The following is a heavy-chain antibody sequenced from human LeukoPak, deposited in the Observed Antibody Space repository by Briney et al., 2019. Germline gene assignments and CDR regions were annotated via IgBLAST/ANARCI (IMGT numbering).Heavy chain of an antibody. J-gene: IGHJ5*02. D-gene: IGHD6-13*01. Sequence: SETLSLTCAAYGGSFSGYYWSWIRQPPGKGLEWIGEINHSGSTNYNPSLKSRVTISVDTSKNQFSLKLSSVTAADTAVYYCARGRSSSWYGQNWFDPWGQGTLVTVSS. CDR2: INHSGST. V-gene: IGHV4-34*01. CDR3: ARGRSSSWYGQNWFDP. CDR1: GGSFSGYY.